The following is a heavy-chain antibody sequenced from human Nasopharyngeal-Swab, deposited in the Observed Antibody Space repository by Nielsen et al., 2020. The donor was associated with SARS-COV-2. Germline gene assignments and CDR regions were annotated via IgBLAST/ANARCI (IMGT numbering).Heavy chain of an antibody. CDR2: VSQGGGT. D-gene: IGHD2-2*01. Sequence: WIRQAPGKGLEWIGEVSQGGGTNYNPSLKNRVTISGATSKNQFSMKLSSVTAAETAVYYCARGGAGVVPSPVLGLGPYYSYYYMDVWGKGTTVTVSS. CDR3: ARGGAGVVPSPVLGLGPYYSYYYMDV. V-gene: IGHV4-34*01. J-gene: IGHJ6*03.